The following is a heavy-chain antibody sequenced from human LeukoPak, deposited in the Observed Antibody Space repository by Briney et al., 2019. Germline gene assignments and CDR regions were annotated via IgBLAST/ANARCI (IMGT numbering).Heavy chain of an antibody. Sequence: SETLSLTRAVSGGSISSGSHYWSWIRQTAGKGLEWIGRIYSTGSTNYNPSLKSRVTISVDTSKNQFSLKLSSVTAADTAVYYCAREKHFWSGYSSYYYMDVWGKGTTVTVSS. CDR2: IYSTGST. V-gene: IGHV4-61*02. CDR3: AREKHFWSGYSSYYYMDV. D-gene: IGHD3-3*02. CDR1: GGSISSGSHY. J-gene: IGHJ6*03.